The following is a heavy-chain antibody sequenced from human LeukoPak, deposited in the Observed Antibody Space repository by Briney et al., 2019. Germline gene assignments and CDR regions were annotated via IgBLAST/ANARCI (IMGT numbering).Heavy chain of an antibody. J-gene: IGHJ4*02. CDR2: IYYSGST. CDR3: ARDTAAAASFDY. Sequence: SEALSLTCTVSGGSISSYYWSWIRQPPGKGLEWIGYIYYSGSTNYNPSLKSRVTISVDTSKNQFSLKLSSVTAADTAVYYCARDTAAAASFDYWGQGTLVTVSS. D-gene: IGHD6-13*01. V-gene: IGHV4-59*01. CDR1: GGSISSYY.